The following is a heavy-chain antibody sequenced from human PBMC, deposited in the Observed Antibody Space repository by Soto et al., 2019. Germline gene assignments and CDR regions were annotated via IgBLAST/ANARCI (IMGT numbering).Heavy chain of an antibody. J-gene: IGHJ6*02. CDR2: ISYDGSNK. V-gene: IGHV3-30*18. D-gene: IGHD2-2*01. CDR1: GFTFGSYG. CDR3: AKVGAGYCSSTSCYAYYYGMDV. Sequence: GGSLRLSCAASGFTFGSYGMHWVRQAPGKGLEWVAVISYDGSNKYYADSVKGRFTISRDNSKNTLYLQMNSLRAEDTAVYYCAKVGAGYCSSTSCYAYYYGMDVWGQGTTVTVSS.